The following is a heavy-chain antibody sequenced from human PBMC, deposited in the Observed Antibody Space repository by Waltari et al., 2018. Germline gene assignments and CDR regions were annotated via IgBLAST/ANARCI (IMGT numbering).Heavy chain of an antibody. CDR2: ISGGGSPI. V-gene: IGHV3-48*04. J-gene: IGHJ4*02. Sequence: EVQLVESGGGLVQPGGSLRISCAASGFTFSTYGMNWVRQAPGKGLEWGSHISGGGSPIYYADSVKGRFTISRDNAKNSLYLQMNSLRVEDTAVYYCVPMGASRLTLTGWGQGTLVTVSS. CDR1: GFTFSTYG. D-gene: IGHD3-9*01. CDR3: VPMGASRLTLTG.